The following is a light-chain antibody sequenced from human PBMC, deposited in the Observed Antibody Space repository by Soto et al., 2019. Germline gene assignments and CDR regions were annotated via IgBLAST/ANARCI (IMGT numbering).Light chain of an antibody. CDR1: SSDIGGYNY. V-gene: IGLV2-14*01. Sequence: QSVLTQPASVSGSPGQSITISCTGTSSDIGGYNYVSWYQQHPGKAPKLMIYGVSNRPSGVYNRFSGSKSGNTASLTISGLQAEDEAYYYCSSFTSSSTGVFGGGTQLTVL. J-gene: IGLJ3*02. CDR3: SSFTSSSTGV. CDR2: GVS.